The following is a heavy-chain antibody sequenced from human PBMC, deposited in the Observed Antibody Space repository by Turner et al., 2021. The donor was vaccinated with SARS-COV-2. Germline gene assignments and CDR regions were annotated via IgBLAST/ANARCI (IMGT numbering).Heavy chain of an antibody. D-gene: IGHD3-16*01. CDR3: ELEVIMRGNGYGYQTYYFDY. V-gene: IGHV1-69*04. CDR2: IIPVLDMC. CDR1: GGNFKTYG. J-gene: IGHJ4*02. Sequence: QVQLVQSGAEVMKPGSSLKVSCTAPGGNFKTYGFNWVRQAPGQGREWMGRIIPVLDMCEYEQKVQGRVTSIANNTTNTDYMELISLRSEETAKNDCELEVIMRGNGYGYQTYYFDYWGQGTLVIVSS.